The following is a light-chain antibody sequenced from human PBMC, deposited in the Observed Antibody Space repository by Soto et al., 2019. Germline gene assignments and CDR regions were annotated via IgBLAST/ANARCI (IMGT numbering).Light chain of an antibody. CDR2: AAS. CDR3: QQSYSSPPT. Sequence: VICMTQSPSLLSASTGDIVTISCRMSQGISSYLAWYQQKPGKAPKLLIFAASSLQSGVPSRFSGSRSGPDFTLTISSLQPEDFATYYCQQSYSSPPTFGQGTKVDIK. V-gene: IGKV1D-8*03. J-gene: IGKJ1*01. CDR1: QGISSY.